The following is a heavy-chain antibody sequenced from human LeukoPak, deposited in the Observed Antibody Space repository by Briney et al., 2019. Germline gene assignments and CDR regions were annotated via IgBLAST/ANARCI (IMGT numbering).Heavy chain of an antibody. CDR2: IYYSGST. CDR3: ARDPLVGYFDY. Sequence: SETLSLTCTVSGGSISSYYWSWIRQPPGKGLEWIGYIYYSGSTNYNPSLKSRVTISVDTSKNQFSVKLSSVTAADTAVYYCARDPLVGYFDYWGQGTLVTVSS. J-gene: IGHJ4*02. CDR1: GGSISSYY. D-gene: IGHD2-15*01. V-gene: IGHV4-59*01.